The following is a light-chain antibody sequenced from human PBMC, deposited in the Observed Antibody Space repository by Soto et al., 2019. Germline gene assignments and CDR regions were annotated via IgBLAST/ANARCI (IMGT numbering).Light chain of an antibody. CDR2: TAS. CDR1: RGIGDR. CDR3: LQASTFPRT. V-gene: IGKV1-12*01. J-gene: IGKJ1*01. Sequence: DIQMTQSPSSVAASVGDRVTITCRASRGIGDRLAWFQHKPGKAPQLLIQTASTLVRETPSRFSGSGSGTDFLLTINNLQPEDFATYYCLQASTFPRTFGQGTTVDIK.